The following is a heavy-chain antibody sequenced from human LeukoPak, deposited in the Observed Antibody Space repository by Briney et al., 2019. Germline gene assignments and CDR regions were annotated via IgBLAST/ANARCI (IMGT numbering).Heavy chain of an antibody. V-gene: IGHV3-23*01. CDR2: ISGSGGST. D-gene: IGHD2-15*01. J-gene: IGHJ6*03. CDR1: GFTFSSYG. Sequence: PGGSLRLSCAASGFTFSSYGMTWVRQAPGKGLEWVSGISGSGGSTYYADSVKGRFTISRDNSKNTLYLQMNSLRAEDTAIYYCAKNGDRGAYCSGGTCYPYYYYMDVWGKGTTVTISS. CDR3: AKNGDRGAYCSGGTCYPYYYYMDV.